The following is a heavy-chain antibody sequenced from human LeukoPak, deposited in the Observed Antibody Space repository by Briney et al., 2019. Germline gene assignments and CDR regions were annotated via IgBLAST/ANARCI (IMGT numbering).Heavy chain of an antibody. V-gene: IGHV3-48*03. J-gene: IGHJ3*02. CDR3: ARDFLTILGAFDI. CDR2: ISSSGSTI. Sequence: PGGSLRLSCAASGFTFSSYEMNWVRQAPGKGLEWVSYISSSGSTIYYADSVKGRFTISRDNAKNSLYLQMNSLRAEDTAVYYCARDFLTILGAFDIWGQGTMVTVSS. D-gene: IGHD3-9*01. CDR1: GFTFSSYE.